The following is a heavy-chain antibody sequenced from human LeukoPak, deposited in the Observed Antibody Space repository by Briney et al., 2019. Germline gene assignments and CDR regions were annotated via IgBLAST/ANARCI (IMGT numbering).Heavy chain of an antibody. CDR1: AYSFTDYY. D-gene: IGHD3-22*01. Sequence: ASVKVSCKASAYSFTDYYIHWVRQAPGQGLEWMGRINPNSGGTDYAQKFQGRVTMTRDTSISTAYMELSRLRSDDTAVYYCARSSPTYYFDSSGYYYGDYWGQGTSVIVSS. J-gene: IGHJ4*02. CDR3: ARSSPTYYFDSSGYYYGDY. CDR2: INPNSGGT. V-gene: IGHV1-2*06.